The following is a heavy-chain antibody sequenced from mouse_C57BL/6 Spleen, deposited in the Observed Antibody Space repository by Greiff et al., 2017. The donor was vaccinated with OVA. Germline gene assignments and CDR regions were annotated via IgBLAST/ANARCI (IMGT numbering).Heavy chain of an antibody. CDR2: IYPGSGNT. CDR3: ARSGGYDEGGYFDY. Sequence: QVQLQQSGAELVRPGASVKLSCKASGYTFTDYYINWVKQRPGQGLEWIARIYPGSGNTYYNEKFKGKATLTAEKSSSTAYMQLSSLTSEDSAVYYCARSGGYDEGGYFDYWGQGTTLTVSS. J-gene: IGHJ2*01. V-gene: IGHV1-76*01. D-gene: IGHD2-2*01. CDR1: GYTFTDYY.